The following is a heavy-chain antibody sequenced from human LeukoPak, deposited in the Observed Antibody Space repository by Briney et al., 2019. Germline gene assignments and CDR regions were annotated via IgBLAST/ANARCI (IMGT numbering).Heavy chain of an antibody. CDR1: GFTVTSNS. V-gene: IGHV3-53*01. J-gene: IGHJ4*02. D-gene: IGHD2-15*01. Sequence: GGSLRLSCTVSGFTVTSNSMSWVRQAPGKGLEWVSFIYSGSTHYSDSVKGRFTISRDNSKNTLYLQMNSLRAEDTAVYYCARKGYFNNQPLDQWGQGTLVTASA. CDR2: IYSGST. CDR3: ARKGYFNNQPLDQ.